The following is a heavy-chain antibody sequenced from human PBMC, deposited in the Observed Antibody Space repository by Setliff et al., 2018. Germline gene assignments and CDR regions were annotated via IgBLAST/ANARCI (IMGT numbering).Heavy chain of an antibody. CDR1: GFAFGDYF. J-gene: IGHJ4*02. D-gene: IGHD3-22*01. V-gene: IGHV3-11*04. Sequence: GGSLRLSCAASGFAFGDYFMSWIREAPGKGLEWISYISSDGITIHYADSEKGRFTISRDNAKNSLYLLMKSVRVDDTAVYYCARSINGYQQRYDIWGQGALVTVSS. CDR3: ARSINGYQQRYDI. CDR2: ISSDGITI.